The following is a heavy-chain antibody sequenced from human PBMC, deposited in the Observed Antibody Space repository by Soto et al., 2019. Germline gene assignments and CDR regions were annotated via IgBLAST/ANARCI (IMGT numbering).Heavy chain of an antibody. J-gene: IGHJ1*01. D-gene: IGHD3-3*01. CDR1: GGSFSGYY. V-gene: IGHV4-34*01. CDR2: INHSGST. Sequence: QVQLQQWGAGLLKPSETLSLTCAVYGGSFSGYYWSWIRQPPGKGLEWIGEINHSGSTNYNPSLKSRAPISVDTSKNQFSLKLCSVTAADTAVYYCARIARITIFGVVFSEYFQHWGQGTLVTVSS. CDR3: ARIARITIFGVVFSEYFQH.